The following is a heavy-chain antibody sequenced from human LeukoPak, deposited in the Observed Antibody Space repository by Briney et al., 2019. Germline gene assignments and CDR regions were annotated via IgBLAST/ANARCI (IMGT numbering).Heavy chain of an antibody. CDR3: ARHDHDYGGKGEGWYYYYMDV. Sequence: SETLSLTCAVSGYSISSGHYWGWIRQPPGKGLEWIGSIYHSGSTYYNPSLKSRVTISVDTSKNQFSLKLSSVTAADTAVYCCARHDHDYGGKGEGWYYYYMDVWGKGTTVTVSS. V-gene: IGHV4-38-2*01. CDR1: GYSISSGHY. J-gene: IGHJ6*03. CDR2: IYHSGST. D-gene: IGHD4-23*01.